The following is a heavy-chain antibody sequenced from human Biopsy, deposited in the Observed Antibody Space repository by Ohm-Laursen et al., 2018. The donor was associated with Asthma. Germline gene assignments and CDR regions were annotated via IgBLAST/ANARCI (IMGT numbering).Heavy chain of an antibody. CDR1: GDSITSGGCC. D-gene: IGHD6-19*01. Sequence: TLSLTWTVSGDSITSGGCCWNWIRQHPGKGLEWIGYIHHSGTSYFNPSLKSRVSFSRDTSKNQFSLRLSSVTAADTAVYYCAKIYDRLVLYGMDVWGQGTTVTVSS. CDR2: IHHSGTS. CDR3: AKIYDRLVLYGMDV. J-gene: IGHJ6*02. V-gene: IGHV4-31*02.